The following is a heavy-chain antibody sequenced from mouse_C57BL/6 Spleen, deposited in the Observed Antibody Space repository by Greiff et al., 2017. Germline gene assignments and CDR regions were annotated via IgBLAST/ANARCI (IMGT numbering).Heavy chain of an antibody. Sequence: VQLQQSGAELVRPGASVTLSCKASGYTFTDYEMHWVKQIPVHGLEWIGAIEPETGGNAYNQKFKGKAILTASISSSTAYMELRSLTSEDSAVYYCTSGLYYFGYWGQGATLTVSS. CDR1: GYTFTDYE. CDR2: IEPETGGN. CDR3: TSGLYYFGY. J-gene: IGHJ2*01. D-gene: IGHD3-3*01. V-gene: IGHV1-15*01.